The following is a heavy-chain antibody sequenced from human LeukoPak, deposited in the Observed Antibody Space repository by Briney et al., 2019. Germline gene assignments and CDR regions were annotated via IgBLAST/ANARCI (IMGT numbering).Heavy chain of an antibody. CDR1: GFTVSSNY. V-gene: IGHV3-30*18. J-gene: IGHJ4*02. CDR2: ISYDGSNK. CDR3: AKDGGSGWTFDY. Sequence: GGSLRLSCAASGFTVSSNYMSWVRQAPGKGLEWVAVISYDGSNKYYADSVKGRFTISGDNSKNTLYLQMNSLRAEDTAVYYCAKDGGSGWTFDYWGQGTLVTVSS. D-gene: IGHD6-19*01.